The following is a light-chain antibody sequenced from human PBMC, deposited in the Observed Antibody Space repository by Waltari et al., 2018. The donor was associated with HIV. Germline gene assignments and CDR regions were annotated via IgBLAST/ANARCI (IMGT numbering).Light chain of an antibody. V-gene: IGKV4-1*01. CDR1: QTVLYTSNNINY. CDR3: QQYYSVPPT. J-gene: IGKJ1*01. CDR2: WAS. Sequence: DIVMTQSPDSLAVSLGERATTHCKSSQTVLYTSNNINYLAWYQQKPGQPPKLLIYWASTRESGVPDRFSGSGSGTDFTLTISSLQAEDVAVYFCQQYYSVPPTFGQGTKVEIK.